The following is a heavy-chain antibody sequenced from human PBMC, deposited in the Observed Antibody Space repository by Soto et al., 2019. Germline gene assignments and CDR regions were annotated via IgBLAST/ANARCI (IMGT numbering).Heavy chain of an antibody. CDR2: ISSSGSTI. D-gene: IGHD3-10*01. V-gene: IGHV3-48*03. J-gene: IGHJ4*02. Sequence: GGSLRLSCAASGFTFSSYEMNWVRQAPGKGLEWVSYISSSGSTIYYADSVKGRFTIPRDNAKNSLYLQMNSLRAEDTAVYYCASKRFGDPIDYWGQGTLVTVSS. CDR3: ASKRFGDPIDY. CDR1: GFTFSSYE.